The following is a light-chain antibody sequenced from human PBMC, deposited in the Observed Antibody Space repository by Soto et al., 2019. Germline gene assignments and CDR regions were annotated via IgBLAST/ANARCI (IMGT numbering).Light chain of an antibody. J-gene: IGKJ1*01. V-gene: IGKV3-20*01. CDR1: QSASSSY. CDR3: QHYARSVGT. Sequence: EIVLTQSPGTLSLSPGERATVSCSASQSASSSYFAWYQQKPGQAPRLLISGASNRATGIPDRFSGSGSGTDFTPTISRLEPDDFALSYCQHYARSVGTFGRGTRVEIK. CDR2: GAS.